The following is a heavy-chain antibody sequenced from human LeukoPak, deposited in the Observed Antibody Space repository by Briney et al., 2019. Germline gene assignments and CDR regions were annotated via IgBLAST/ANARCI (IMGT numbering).Heavy chain of an antibody. Sequence: PSETLSLTCTVSGGSISSYYWSWIRQPPGKGLEWIGYIYYSGSTNYNPSLKSRVTISVDTSKNQFSLKLSSVTAADTAVYYCASQQWLTYFDYWGQGTLVTVSS. J-gene: IGHJ4*02. CDR3: ASQQWLTYFDY. D-gene: IGHD6-19*01. CDR1: GGSISSYY. V-gene: IGHV4-59*12. CDR2: IYYSGST.